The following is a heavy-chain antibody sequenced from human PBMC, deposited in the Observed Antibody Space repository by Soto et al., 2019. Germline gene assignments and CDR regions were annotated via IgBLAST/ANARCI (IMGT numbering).Heavy chain of an antibody. CDR1: GGSIRSSNYY. J-gene: IGHJ6*02. Sequence: SETLSLTCTVSGGSIRSSNYYWGWMRQPPGKGLEWIGSIYYSGSTYYNPSLKSRVTISVDTSKNQFSLKLSSVTAADTAVYYCATISNIVVVPAAMWHYYYGMDVWGQGTTVTVSS. D-gene: IGHD2-2*01. CDR3: ATISNIVVVPAAMWHYYYGMDV. CDR2: IYYSGST. V-gene: IGHV4-39*01.